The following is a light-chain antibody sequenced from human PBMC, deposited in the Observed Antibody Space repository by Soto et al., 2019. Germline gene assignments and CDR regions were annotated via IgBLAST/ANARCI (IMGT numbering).Light chain of an antibody. CDR1: QDITNY. CDR3: QQYHSVPALT. CDR2: DAS. Sequence: DIQMTQSPSSLSASVGDRVTITCQASQDITNYLNWYQQKPGKAPKLLIYDASNLETGVPSRFGGGGSGTDFTFTISSLQPEDLGTYYCQQYHSVPALTFGGGTKVEIK. J-gene: IGKJ4*01. V-gene: IGKV1-33*01.